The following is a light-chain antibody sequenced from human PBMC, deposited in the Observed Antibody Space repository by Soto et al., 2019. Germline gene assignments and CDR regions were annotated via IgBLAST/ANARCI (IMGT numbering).Light chain of an antibody. CDR1: QSVSSSY. CDR2: GTS. CDR3: QQYGSSPPEKT. Sequence: EIVLTQSPGTLSLSPGERATLSCRASQSVSSSYLAWYQQKPGQAPRLLIYGTSSRATAIPDRFSGSGSGTDFTLTISRLEPEDFAVYYCQQYGSSPPEKTFGQGTKVEIK. V-gene: IGKV3-20*01. J-gene: IGKJ1*01.